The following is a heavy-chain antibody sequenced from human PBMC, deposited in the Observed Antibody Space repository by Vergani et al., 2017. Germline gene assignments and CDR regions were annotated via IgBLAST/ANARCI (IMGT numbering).Heavy chain of an antibody. CDR3: ARDGSITMIWPPRSWFDP. CDR2: IKQDGSEK. CDR1: GFTFSSYW. D-gene: IGHD3-22*01. Sequence: EVQLVESGGGLVQPGGSLRLSCAASGFTFSSYWMSWVRQAPGKGLGWVANIKQDGSEKYYVDSVKGRFTISRDNAKNSLYLQMNSLRAEDTAVYYCARDGSITMIWPPRSWFDPWGQGTLVTVSS. V-gene: IGHV3-7*01. J-gene: IGHJ5*02.